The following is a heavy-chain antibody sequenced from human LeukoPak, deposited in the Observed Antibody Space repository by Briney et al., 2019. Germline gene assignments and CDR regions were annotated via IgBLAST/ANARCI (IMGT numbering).Heavy chain of an antibody. Sequence: PGGSLRLSCAASGFTFSSYAMSWVRQAPGKGLEWVSAISGSGGSTYYADSVKGRFTISRDNSKNTLYLQMSSLRAEDTAVYYCVKDRCSSTSCSIPWFDPWGQGTLVTVSS. D-gene: IGHD2-2*01. CDR3: VKDRCSSTSCSIPWFDP. CDR1: GFTFSSYA. CDR2: ISGSGGST. V-gene: IGHV3-23*01. J-gene: IGHJ5*02.